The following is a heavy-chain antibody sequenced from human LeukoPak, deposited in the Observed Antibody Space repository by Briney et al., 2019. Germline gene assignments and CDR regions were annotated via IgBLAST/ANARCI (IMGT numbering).Heavy chain of an antibody. V-gene: IGHV4-59*01. CDR3: ARDVRLGRIVGATHFFDY. CDR1: GGSTNSYY. J-gene: IGHJ4*02. D-gene: IGHD1-26*01. CDR2: IYYSGST. Sequence: SETLSLTCTVSGGSTNSYYWSWIRQPPGKGLEWIGYIYYSGSTKYNPSLKSRVTISVDTSKNQFSLKLSSVTAADTAVYYCARDVRLGRIVGATHFFDYWGQGTLVTVSS.